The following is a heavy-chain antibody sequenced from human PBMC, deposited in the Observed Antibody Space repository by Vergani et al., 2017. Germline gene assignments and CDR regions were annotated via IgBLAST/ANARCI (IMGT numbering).Heavy chain of an antibody. Sequence: EVQLVESGGDLVQPGRSLRLSCAASGFTFDDYAMHWVRQAPGKGLEWGSGISWNSGXIGYADSVKGRFTISRDNAKNSLYLQMNIRRAEDTAVYYCARERGYYDSSGYSYFYYGMDVWGQGTTVTVSS. CDR1: GFTFDDYA. CDR3: ARERGYYDSSGYSYFYYGMDV. V-gene: IGHV3-9*01. J-gene: IGHJ6*02. D-gene: IGHD3-22*01. CDR2: ISWNSGXI.